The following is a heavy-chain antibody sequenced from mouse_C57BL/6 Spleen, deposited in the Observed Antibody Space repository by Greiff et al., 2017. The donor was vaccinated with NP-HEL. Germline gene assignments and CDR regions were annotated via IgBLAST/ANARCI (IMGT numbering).Heavy chain of an antibody. Sequence: VQLQQPGAELVKPGASVKLSCKASGYTFTSYWMQWVKQRPGQGLEWIGEIDPSDSYTNYNQKFKGKATLTVDTSSSTAYMQLSSLTSEDSAVYYCTRGVSEGYFDCWGQGTTLTVSS. CDR1: GYTFTSYW. V-gene: IGHV1-50*01. J-gene: IGHJ2*01. CDR2: IDPSDSYT. CDR3: TRGVSEGYFDC.